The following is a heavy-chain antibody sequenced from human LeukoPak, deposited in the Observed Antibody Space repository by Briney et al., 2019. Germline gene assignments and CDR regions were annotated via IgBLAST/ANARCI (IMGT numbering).Heavy chain of an antibody. J-gene: IGHJ6*02. Sequence: GGSLRLSCAASGFTFPNAWMNWVRQVPGRGPEWVANVNRDGSETYYLDSVKGRFTISKDNAKNSLYLQMNSLRAEDTALYHCARNNGMDVWGQGTTVIVSS. CDR1: GFTFPNAW. V-gene: IGHV3-7*03. CDR3: ARNNGMDV. CDR2: VNRDGSET.